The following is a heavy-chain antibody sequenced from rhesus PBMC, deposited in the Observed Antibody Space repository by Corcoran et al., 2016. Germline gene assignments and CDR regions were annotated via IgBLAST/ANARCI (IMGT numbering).Heavy chain of an antibody. D-gene: IGHD6-13*01. CDR3: TRVRGYSSWSYSLDV. CDR2: INPSNGNT. J-gene: IGHJ5-2*02. Sequence: QVQLVQSGAEVKKPGASVKLSCKASGYTFSSYYINWGSQAPGQVLEGMGLINPSNGNTGYAQKFQGRVTMTRDTSTSTAYMELSSLRSEDTAVYYCTRVRGYSSWSYSLDVWGRGVLVTVSS. CDR1: GYTFSSYY. V-gene: IGHV1S9*01.